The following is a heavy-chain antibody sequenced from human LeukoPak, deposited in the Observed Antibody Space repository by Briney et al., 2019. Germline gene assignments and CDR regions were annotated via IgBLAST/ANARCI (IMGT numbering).Heavy chain of an antibody. D-gene: IGHD3-16*02. CDR3: ARARYPSPFDF. Sequence: GGSLRLSCAASGFSFSTYGMHWVRQSPGKGLEWVAVISSDGSNEEYIDSVKGRFTFSRDNSKNTLFLQMNSLGPEDTAIYYCARARYPSPFDFWGQGTLVTVSS. CDR2: ISSDGSNE. J-gene: IGHJ4*02. CDR1: GFSFSTYG. V-gene: IGHV3-30*03.